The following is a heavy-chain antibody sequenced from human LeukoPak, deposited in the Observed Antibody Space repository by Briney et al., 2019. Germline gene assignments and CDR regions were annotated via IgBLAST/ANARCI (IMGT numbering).Heavy chain of an antibody. CDR2: ISGSGGST. CDR1: GFTFSNYA. CDR3: ARAPGYCSGGGCYDY. D-gene: IGHD2-15*01. J-gene: IGHJ4*02. Sequence: GGSLRLSCAASGFTFSNYAMSWVRQAPGKGLEWVSLISGSGGSTNYADSVKGRFSISRGNSKNTVYLQMKSLRADDTALYYCARAPGYCSGGGCYDYWGQGTLVTVSS. V-gene: IGHV3-23*01.